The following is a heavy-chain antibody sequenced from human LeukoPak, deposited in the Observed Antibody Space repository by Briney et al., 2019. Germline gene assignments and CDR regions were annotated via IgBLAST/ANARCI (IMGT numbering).Heavy chain of an antibody. V-gene: IGHV4-59*01. CDR2: IYYCGST. CDR3: ARGAYGDYSLDY. CDR1: GGSISSYY. J-gene: IGHJ4*02. Sequence: SETLSLTCTVSGGSISSYYWSWIRQPPGKGLEWIGYIYYCGSTNYNPSLKSRVTISVDTSKNQFSLKLSSVTAADTAVYYCARGAYGDYSLDYWGQGTLVTVSS. D-gene: IGHD4-17*01.